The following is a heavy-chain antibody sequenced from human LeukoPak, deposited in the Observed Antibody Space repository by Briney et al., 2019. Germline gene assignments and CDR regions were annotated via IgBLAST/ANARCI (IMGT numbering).Heavy chain of an antibody. J-gene: IGHJ4*02. CDR3: ARPKGAENYFDS. CDR1: GFTFDDYG. V-gene: IGHV3-20*01. CDR2: INWNGGST. Sequence: GGSLRLSCAASGFTFDDYGMSWVRQAPGKGPEWVSGINWNGGSTGYADSVKGRFTISRDNAKNSLYLQMNRLRAEDTALYHSARPKGAENYFDSWGQGTLVTVSS. D-gene: IGHD3-16*01.